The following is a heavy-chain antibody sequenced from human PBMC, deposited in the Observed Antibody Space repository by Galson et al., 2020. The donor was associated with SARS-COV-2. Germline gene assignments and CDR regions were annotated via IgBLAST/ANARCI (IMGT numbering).Heavy chain of an antibody. J-gene: IGHJ6*02. CDR3: AREYYYYDSSGYYAPPYYYYGKDV. CDR2: IWYDGSNK. Sequence: PGVSPRLSCAASGFTSSSYGMHWVRQAPGKGLEWVAVIWYDGSNKYYADSVKGRFTISRDNSKNTLYLQMNSLTAEDTAVYYCAREYYYYDSSGYYAPPYYYYGKDVWGQGTTVTVSS. CDR1: GFTSSSYG. D-gene: IGHD3-22*01. V-gene: IGHV3-33*01.